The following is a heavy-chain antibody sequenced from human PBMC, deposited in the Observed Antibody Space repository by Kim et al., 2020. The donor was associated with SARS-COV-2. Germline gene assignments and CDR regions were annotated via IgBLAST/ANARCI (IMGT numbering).Heavy chain of an antibody. Sequence: ASVKVSCKTSGFTFTAYYMHWVRQAPGQGLEWMGWINLKTGGANYAQKFQGRVTMTRDASITTAYMELNSLVSDDTAVYYCAKESSNWYYDHWGQGTLVTVSS. J-gene: IGHJ5*02. V-gene: IGHV1-2*02. CDR3: AKESSNWYYDH. CDR2: INLKTGGA. CDR1: GFTFTAYY. D-gene: IGHD2-8*01.